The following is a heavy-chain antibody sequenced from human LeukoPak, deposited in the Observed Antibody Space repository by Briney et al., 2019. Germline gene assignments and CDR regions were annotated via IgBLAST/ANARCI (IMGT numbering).Heavy chain of an antibody. Sequence: NPGGSLRLSCAASGFSFRSYGMHWVRQAPGKGLEWVSSISSSSSYIYYADSVKGRFTISRDNAKNSLYLQMNSLRAEDTAVYYCARDLSGGSTGEYFQHWGQGTLVTVSS. V-gene: IGHV3-21*01. CDR1: GFSFRSYG. J-gene: IGHJ1*01. D-gene: IGHD1-26*01. CDR2: ISSSSSYI. CDR3: ARDLSGGSTGEYFQH.